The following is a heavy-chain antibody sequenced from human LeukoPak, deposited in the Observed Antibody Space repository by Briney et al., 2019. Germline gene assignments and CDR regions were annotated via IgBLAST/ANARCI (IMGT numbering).Heavy chain of an antibody. CDR2: TSYDGSDT. Sequence: GGSLRLSCVTSGFTFSRYAMHWVRQAPGKGLQWVTVTSYDGSDTYYADSVKGRFTISRDNSKNTLFLQMNSLRVEDTAVYYCARHPGDFTGIVNYYYMDVWGKGTAVTVSS. V-gene: IGHV3-30*03. D-gene: IGHD1-26*01. CDR3: ARHPGDFTGIVNYYYMDV. J-gene: IGHJ6*03. CDR1: GFTFSRYA.